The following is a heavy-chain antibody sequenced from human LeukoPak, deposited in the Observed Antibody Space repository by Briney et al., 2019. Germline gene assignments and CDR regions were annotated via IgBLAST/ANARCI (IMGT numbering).Heavy chain of an antibody. D-gene: IGHD3-10*01. CDR3: ARDFYYGSGRYDY. Sequence: GGSLRLSCAASGFTFSSYAMSWVRQAPGKGLEWVSAISGSGGSTYYADSVKGRFIISRDNAKNSLYLQMNSLRAEDTAVYYCARDFYYGSGRYDYWGQGTLVTVSS. V-gene: IGHV3-23*01. J-gene: IGHJ4*02. CDR2: ISGSGGST. CDR1: GFTFSSYA.